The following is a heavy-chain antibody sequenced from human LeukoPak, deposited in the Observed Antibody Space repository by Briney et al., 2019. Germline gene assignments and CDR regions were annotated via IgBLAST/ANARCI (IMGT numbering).Heavy chain of an antibody. CDR2: ISSSSSYI. V-gene: IGHV3-21*01. Sequence: PGGSLRLSCAAAGFTFSSYYMNWVRQAPGKGLEWVSSISSSSSYIYYADSVKGRFTISRDNAKNSLYLQMNSLRAEDTAVYYCARDLSGRYAFDIWGQGTMVTVSS. CDR1: GFTFSSYY. D-gene: IGHD3-10*01. CDR3: ARDLSGRYAFDI. J-gene: IGHJ3*02.